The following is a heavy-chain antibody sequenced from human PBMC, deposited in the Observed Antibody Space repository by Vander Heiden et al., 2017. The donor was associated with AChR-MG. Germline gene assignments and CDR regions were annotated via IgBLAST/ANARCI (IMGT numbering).Heavy chain of an antibody. CDR2: IYGAGNT. D-gene: IGHD3-3*01. J-gene: IGHJ3*02. CDR1: GFTVSDSS. Sequence: EMQLVEAGGGLIQPGGSLRLSCAASGFTVSDSSIRWVRQAPGMGLEWLSAIYGAGNTFYADSGKGRFTISRDNSKNTLDLQMDSLKPEDTAVYYCANQLWSGVVGQSGAFDIWGPGTMVTVSS. CDR3: ANQLWSGVVGQSGAFDI. V-gene: IGHV3-53*01.